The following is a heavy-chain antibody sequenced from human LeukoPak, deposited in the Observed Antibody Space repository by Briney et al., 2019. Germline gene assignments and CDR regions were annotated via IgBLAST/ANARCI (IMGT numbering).Heavy chain of an antibody. CDR2: INPNSGGT. Sequence: GASVKVSCKASGYTFTGDYMHWVRQAPGQGLEWLGWINPNSGGTNHAQKFQGRVTMTRDTSISTAYMELSRLRSDDTAVYYCARVGLGEWLYYWGQGTLVTVSS. D-gene: IGHD3-16*01. CDR3: ARVGLGEWLYY. J-gene: IGHJ4*02. V-gene: IGHV1-2*02. CDR1: GYTFTGDY.